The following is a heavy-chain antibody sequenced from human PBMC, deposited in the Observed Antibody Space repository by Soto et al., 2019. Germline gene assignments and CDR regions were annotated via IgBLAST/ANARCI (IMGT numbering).Heavy chain of an antibody. J-gene: IGHJ4*02. V-gene: IGHV3-15*01. Sequence: EVQLVESGGGLVKPGGSLTLSCAASGFNFNNVWMTWVRQAPGKGLEWVGRVKSQSDGGTTDYAAPVKGRFTVSRDDSINTLYLQMNSLTTEDTAVCYCTTDKRSMAAYPDYWGQGTLLTVSS. D-gene: IGHD6-13*01. CDR1: GFNFNNVW. CDR2: VKSQSDGGTT. CDR3: TTDKRSMAAYPDY.